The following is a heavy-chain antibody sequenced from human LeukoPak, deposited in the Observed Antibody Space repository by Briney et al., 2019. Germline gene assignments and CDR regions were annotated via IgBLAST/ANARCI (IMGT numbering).Heavy chain of an antibody. CDR3: SRSLEY. CDR1: GFPFSGYW. J-gene: IGHJ4*02. Sequence: PGGSLRLSCAASGFPFSGYWMDWVRQAPGKGMEWVANTKQDGSEQYYAVSVKGRFTISRDNAKNALYLQMNSLRAEDTAVYYCSRSLEYWGQGALVTVSS. V-gene: IGHV3-7*01. CDR2: TKQDGSEQ.